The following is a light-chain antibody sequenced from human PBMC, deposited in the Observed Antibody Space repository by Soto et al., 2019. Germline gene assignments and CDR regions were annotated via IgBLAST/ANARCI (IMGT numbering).Light chain of an antibody. J-gene: IGKJ4*01. CDR3: QKYNSAPLT. CDR1: QGIAPY. Sequence: DVQMTQSPSSLSAFVGDRVTITCRASQGIAPYLAWFQQKPGKVPKLLIYATFTLQSGVPSRFSGSGSGTDFTLTISSLQPEDVATYYCQKYNSAPLTFGGGTKVEIK. V-gene: IGKV1-27*01. CDR2: ATF.